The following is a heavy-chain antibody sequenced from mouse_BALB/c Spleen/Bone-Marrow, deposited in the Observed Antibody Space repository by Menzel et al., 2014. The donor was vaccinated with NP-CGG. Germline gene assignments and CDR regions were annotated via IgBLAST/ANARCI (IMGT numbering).Heavy chain of an antibody. CDR1: GFNIKDTY. CDR3: AGGWLPSYAMDY. D-gene: IGHD2-2*01. Sequence: VQLQQPGAELVKPGASVKLSCTASGFNIKDTYMHWVKQRPEQGLEWIGRIDPANGNTKYDPKFQGKATITADTSSNTAYLQLSSMTSEDTAVYYCAGGWLPSYAMDYWGQGTSVTASS. CDR2: IDPANGNT. V-gene: IGHV14-3*02. J-gene: IGHJ4*01.